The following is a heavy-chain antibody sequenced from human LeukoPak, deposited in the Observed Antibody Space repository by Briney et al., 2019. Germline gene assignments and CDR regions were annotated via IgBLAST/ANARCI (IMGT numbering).Heavy chain of an antibody. V-gene: IGHV3-48*02. CDR2: ISSSSSTI. D-gene: IGHD6-13*01. Sequence: PGGSLRLSCAVSGFTFSSCSMNWVRQAPGKGLEWVSYISSSSSTIYYADSVEGRFTISRDNAKNSLYLQMNSLRDEDSAVYYCARDPHIAAAGTIFDYWGQGTLVTVSS. CDR1: GFTFSSCS. CDR3: ARDPHIAAAGTIFDY. J-gene: IGHJ4*02.